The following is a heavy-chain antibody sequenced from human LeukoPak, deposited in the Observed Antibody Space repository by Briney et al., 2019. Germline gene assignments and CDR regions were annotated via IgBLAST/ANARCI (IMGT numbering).Heavy chain of an antibody. Sequence: PGGSLRLSCAASGFTVSSNYMSWVRRAPGKGLEWVSVIYSGGSTYYADSVKGRFTISRDNSKNTLYLQMNSLRAEDTAVYYCARDQRHYDSNAYYFDYWGQGTLVTVSS. CDR3: ARDQRHYDSNAYYFDY. CDR1: GFTVSSNY. V-gene: IGHV3-66*01. J-gene: IGHJ4*02. CDR2: IYSGGST. D-gene: IGHD3-22*01.